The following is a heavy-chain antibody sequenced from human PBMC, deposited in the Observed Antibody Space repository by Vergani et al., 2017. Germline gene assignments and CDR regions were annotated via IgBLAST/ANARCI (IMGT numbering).Heavy chain of an antibody. CDR3: ARSRRYFDWLHLSYYYGMDV. CDR1: GFTFNDYY. CDR2: TSPSTSTR. D-gene: IGHD3-9*01. Sequence: QVQLVESGGGLVKPGGSLRLSCAASGFTFNDYYMSWIRQAPGKGLQWVTYTSPSTSTRHYADSVKGRFTISRDNAKNSLYLQMNSLRAEDTAVYYCARSRRYFDWLHLSYYYGMDVWGQGTTVTVSS. J-gene: IGHJ6*02. V-gene: IGHV3-11*04.